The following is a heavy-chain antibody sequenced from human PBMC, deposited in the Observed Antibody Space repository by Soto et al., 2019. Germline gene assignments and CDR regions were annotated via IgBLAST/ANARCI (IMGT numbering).Heavy chain of an antibody. D-gene: IGHD7-27*01. Sequence: QVQLVQSGAEVKKPGSSVKVSCKPSGGTFSSYAISWVRQAPGQGPEWMGGIIPLFGTANYAQTLQGRVTITADDSTSTAYMVLSSRRSQAKAVYYCARGVRLGRTTNVNGAYAFDMWGQGTLVTVSS. V-gene: IGHV1-69*01. CDR1: GGTFSSYA. CDR3: ARGVRLGRTTNVNGAYAFDM. CDR2: IIPLFGTA. J-gene: IGHJ3*02.